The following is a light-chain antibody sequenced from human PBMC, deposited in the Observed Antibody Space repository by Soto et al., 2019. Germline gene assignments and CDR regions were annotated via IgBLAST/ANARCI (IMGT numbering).Light chain of an antibody. V-gene: IGLV2-23*02. J-gene: IGLJ1*01. CDR3: CSSGGSPTYV. Sequence: QSVLAQPASVSGSPGQSITISCTGTSSNVGSYKLVPWYQQHPGKAPKLMIFEVNKRPSGVSNRFSGSKSGNTASLTISGLKVEDEADYYCCSSGGSPTYVFGTGTKVTV. CDR1: SSNVGSYKL. CDR2: EVN.